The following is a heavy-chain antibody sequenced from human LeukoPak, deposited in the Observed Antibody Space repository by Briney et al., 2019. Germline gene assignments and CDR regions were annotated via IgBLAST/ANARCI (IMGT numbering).Heavy chain of an antibody. CDR2: ISGSGGNK. Sequence: GGSLRLSCAASGITFSNYAMSWVRQAPGKGLEWVSAISGSGGNKYYTDSVKGRFAISRDNSKNTLYLQMNSLRAEDTALYYCAKGGYCSGGSCYDDYWGQGTLVTVSS. CDR3: AKGGYCSGGSCYDDY. CDR1: GITFSNYA. J-gene: IGHJ4*02. V-gene: IGHV3-23*01. D-gene: IGHD2-15*01.